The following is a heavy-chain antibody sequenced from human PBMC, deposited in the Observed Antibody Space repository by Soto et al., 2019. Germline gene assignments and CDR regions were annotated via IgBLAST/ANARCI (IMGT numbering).Heavy chain of an antibody. Sequence: EVQLLESGGGLVQPGGSLRLSCAASGFTVSFCAMSWVRQAPGKGLEWVSSIRGSGGDTYFADSVRGRFTISRDNSKNTLYLQMNSLRVEGTAVYDCVKGHSDSYYYFDYWGQGTLVTVSS. CDR3: VKGHSDSYYYFDY. V-gene: IGHV3-23*01. J-gene: IGHJ4*02. CDR2: IRGSGGDT. D-gene: IGHD3-22*01. CDR1: GFTVSFCA.